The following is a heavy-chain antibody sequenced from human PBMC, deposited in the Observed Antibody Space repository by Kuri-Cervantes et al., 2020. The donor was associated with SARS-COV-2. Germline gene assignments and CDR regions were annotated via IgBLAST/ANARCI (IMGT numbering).Heavy chain of an antibody. CDR2: ISSSGSTI. CDR1: GFTFSDYY. Sequence: GGSLRLSCAASGFTFSDYYMSWIRQAPGKGLEWVSYISSSGSTIYYADSVKGRFTISRDNAKNSLYLQMNSLRAEDTAVYYCARDAPGLEIWFGELNYWGQGTLVTVSS. CDR3: ARDAPGLEIWFGELNY. V-gene: IGHV3-11*01. D-gene: IGHD3-10*01. J-gene: IGHJ4*02.